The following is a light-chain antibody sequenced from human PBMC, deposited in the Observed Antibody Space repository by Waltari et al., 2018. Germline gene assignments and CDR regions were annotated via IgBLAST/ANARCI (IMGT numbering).Light chain of an antibody. Sequence: AIRMTQSPSSFSASTGDRVTITCRASQGISSYLAWYQQKPGKAPKLLIYAASTLQSGVPSRFSGSGAGTDFTLTSSCLQSEDVATYYCQQYYSYPLTFGGGTKVEIK. CDR2: AAS. CDR1: QGISSY. V-gene: IGKV1-8*01. CDR3: QQYYSYPLT. J-gene: IGKJ4*01.